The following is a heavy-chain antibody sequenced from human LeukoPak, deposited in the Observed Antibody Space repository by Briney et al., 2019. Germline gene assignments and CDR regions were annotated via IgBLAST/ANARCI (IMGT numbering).Heavy chain of an antibody. CDR3: ARRITMVRGVIIDVFDI. J-gene: IGHJ3*02. CDR2: IYPGDSDT. CDR1: GYSFTSYW. D-gene: IGHD3-10*01. Sequence: GESLKISCKGSGYSFTSYWIAWVRQMPGKGLEWMGIIYPGDSDTRYSPSFQGQVTVSADKSISTAYLQWSSLKASDTAMYYCARRITMVRGVIIDVFDIWGQGTMVTVSS. V-gene: IGHV5-51*01.